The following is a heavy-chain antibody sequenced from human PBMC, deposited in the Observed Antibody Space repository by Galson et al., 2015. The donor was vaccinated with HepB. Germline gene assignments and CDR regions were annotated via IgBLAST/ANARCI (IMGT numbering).Heavy chain of an antibody. V-gene: IGHV4-4*02. Sequence: ETLSLTCAVSGGSISSSNWWSWVRQPPGKGLEWIGGIYHSGSTNYNPSLKSRVTISVDKSKNQFSLKLSSVTAADTAVYYCARKGKYSYGYTDYWGQGTLVTVSS. CDR2: IYHSGST. J-gene: IGHJ4*02. CDR3: ARKGKYSYGYTDY. D-gene: IGHD5-18*01. CDR1: GGSISSSNW.